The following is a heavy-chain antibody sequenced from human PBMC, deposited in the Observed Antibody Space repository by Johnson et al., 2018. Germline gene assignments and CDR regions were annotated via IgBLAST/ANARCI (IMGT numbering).Heavy chain of an antibody. CDR2: ISYDGSNK. CDR3: AKSQDCSGGTCYPRD. CDR1: GFSFSSYG. D-gene: IGHD2-15*01. V-gene: IGHV3-30*18. Sequence: QVQLVQSGGGVVQPGRSLRLSCVVSGFSFSSYGMHWVRQAPGKGLEWVAIISYDGSNKYYADSVKGRFTISRDNSKNTLYLQMNSLGAEDTAVYYCAKSQDCSGGTCYPRDWGQGTLVTVSS. J-gene: IGHJ4*02.